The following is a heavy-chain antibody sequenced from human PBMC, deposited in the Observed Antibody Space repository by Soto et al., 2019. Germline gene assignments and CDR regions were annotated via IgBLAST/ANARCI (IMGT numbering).Heavy chain of an antibody. Sequence: GGSLRLSCAASGFIFSTYGMSWVRQAPGKGLEWVSGVRSSGGTAYYAVSVKGRFSISRDNSKNTLYLQMNSLRAEDTAVYYCAKGEKQLGYYLDYWGQGTLVTVSS. CDR3: AKGEKQLGYYLDY. CDR2: VRSSGGTA. CDR1: GFIFSTYG. J-gene: IGHJ4*02. V-gene: IGHV3-23*01. D-gene: IGHD6-13*01.